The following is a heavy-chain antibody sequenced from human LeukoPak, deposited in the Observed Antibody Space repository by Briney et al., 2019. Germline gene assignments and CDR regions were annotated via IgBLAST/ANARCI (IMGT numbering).Heavy chain of an antibody. J-gene: IGHJ5*02. D-gene: IGHD3-22*01. CDR2: IIPILGIA. CDR3: AREGSYYDSSGYYYFGWFDP. Sequence: ASVKVSCKASGGTFSSYTISWVRQAPGQGLEWMGRIIPILGIANYAQKLQGGVTMTTDTSTSTAYMELRSLRSDDTAVYYCAREGSYYDSSGYYYFGWFDPWGQGTLVTVSS. V-gene: IGHV1-69*04. CDR1: GGTFSSYT.